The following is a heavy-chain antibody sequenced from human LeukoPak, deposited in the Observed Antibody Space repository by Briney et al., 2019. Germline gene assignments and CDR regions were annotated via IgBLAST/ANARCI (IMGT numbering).Heavy chain of an antibody. J-gene: IGHJ4*02. Sequence: SVKVSCKASGDTFSNYGLSWVRQAPGQRLEWMGRIMPISGIANYAQKFQGRVTINTDESTSTVYMELNSLRSEDTAVYYCARDLYYYDSGGPDYWGQGTLVSVSS. V-gene: IGHV1-69*05. D-gene: IGHD3-22*01. CDR3: ARDLYYYDSGGPDY. CDR1: GDTFSNYG. CDR2: IMPISGIA.